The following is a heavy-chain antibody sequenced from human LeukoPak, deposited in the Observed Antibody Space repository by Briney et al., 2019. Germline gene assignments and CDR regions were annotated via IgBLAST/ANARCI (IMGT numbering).Heavy chain of an antibody. CDR1: GFTFSRYS. V-gene: IGHV3-48*04. D-gene: IGHD3-16*01. CDR2: INSGSNAK. J-gene: IGHJ3*02. Sequence: GGSLRLSCAASGFTFSRYSMNWVRQAPGKGLEWVSYINSGSNAKYYADSVKGRFTISRDNTKNSLFLQMNSLRAEDTALYYCAREPVAGVNDAFDIWGQGTMVTVSS. CDR3: AREPVAGVNDAFDI.